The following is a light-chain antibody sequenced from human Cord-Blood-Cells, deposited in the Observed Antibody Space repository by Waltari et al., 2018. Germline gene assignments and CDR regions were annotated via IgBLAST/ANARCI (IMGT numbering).Light chain of an antibody. CDR3: QQYNNWPPWT. CDR1: QSASSN. CDR2: CAS. Sequence: EIVMTHSPATLSVSPGERATLSCRASQSASSNLAWYQQKPGLAPRLLLYCASTRATGISARFSGSAYGTELTINIGTMQSEDFAVYYCQQYNNWPPWTFGQVTRVEIK. J-gene: IGKJ1*01. V-gene: IGKV3-15*01.